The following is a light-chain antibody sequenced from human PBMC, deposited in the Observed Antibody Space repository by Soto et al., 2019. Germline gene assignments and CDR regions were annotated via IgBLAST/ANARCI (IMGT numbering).Light chain of an antibody. CDR2: AAY. J-gene: IGKJ3*01. V-gene: IGKV1-39*01. Sequence: DIQMTQSPSSLSASVGDRVTITCRTSQSISSYLNWYQQKPGQAPKFLIYAAYSLQSGVPSRFSGRGSGTYFTLTISSLQPEDFATYYCQQNYITPSTFGPGTKVDIK. CDR3: QQNYITPST. CDR1: QSISSY.